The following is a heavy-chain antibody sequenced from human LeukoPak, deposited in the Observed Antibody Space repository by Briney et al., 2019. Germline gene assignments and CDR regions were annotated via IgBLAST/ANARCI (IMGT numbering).Heavy chain of an antibody. V-gene: IGHV1-46*01. J-gene: IGHJ4*02. CDR3: ARERPVYSYGHLGHRDYFDY. CDR2: INPSGGST. CDR1: GYTFTSYY. Sequence: ASVKVSCKASGYTFTSYYMHWVRQAPGQGLEWMGIINPSGGSTSYAQKFQGRVTMTRDMSTSTVYMELSRLRSEDTAVYYCARERPVYSYGHLGHRDYFDYWGQGTLVTVSS. D-gene: IGHD5-18*01.